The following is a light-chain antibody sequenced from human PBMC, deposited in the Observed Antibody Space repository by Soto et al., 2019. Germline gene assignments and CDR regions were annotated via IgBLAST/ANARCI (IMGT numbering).Light chain of an antibody. Sequence: EIVLTQSQATLSLSPGERATLSCRASQSVSNYLAWYQQRPGQAPRLLIFDASNRAIGNPARFSGSGSGTVFTLTISGLEPDVFVFYYCQHRSNRPPTFGQGTTLEI. CDR2: DAS. J-gene: IGKJ2*01. V-gene: IGKV3-11*01. CDR1: QSVSNY. CDR3: QHRSNRPPT.